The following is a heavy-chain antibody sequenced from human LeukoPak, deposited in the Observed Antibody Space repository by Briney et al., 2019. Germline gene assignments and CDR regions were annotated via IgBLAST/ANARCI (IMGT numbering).Heavy chain of an antibody. D-gene: IGHD1-20*01. Sequence: PGGSLRLSCAASGFTFSSYSMNWVRQAPGKGLEWVSSISSSSSYIYYADSVKGRFTISRDNAKNSLYLQMNSLRAEDTAAYYCAREGRYNWNDQTIDYWGQGTLVTVSS. V-gene: IGHV3-21*01. J-gene: IGHJ4*02. CDR1: GFTFSSYS. CDR2: ISSSSSYI. CDR3: AREGRYNWNDQTIDY.